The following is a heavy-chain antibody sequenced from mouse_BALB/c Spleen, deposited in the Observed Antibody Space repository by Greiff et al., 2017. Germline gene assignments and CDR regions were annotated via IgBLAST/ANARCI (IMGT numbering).Heavy chain of an antibody. CDR1: GYTFSSYW. D-gene: IGHD2-10*01. CDR3: AKEGDPLLGFDV. V-gene: IGHV1-9*01. Sequence: QVQLQQSGAELMKPGASVKISCKATGYTFSSYWIEWVKQRPGHGLEWIGEILPCSGSTNYNEKFKGKATFTADTSSNTAYMQLSSLTSEDSAIYNGAKEGDPLLGFDVWGAGTTVTVSA. CDR2: ILPCSGST. J-gene: IGHJ1*01.